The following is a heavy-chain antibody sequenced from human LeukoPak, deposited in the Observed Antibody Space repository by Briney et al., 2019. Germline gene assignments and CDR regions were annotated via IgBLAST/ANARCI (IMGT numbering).Heavy chain of an antibody. J-gene: IGHJ6*02. CDR2: ISSSSSYI. V-gene: IGHV3-21*01. CDR1: GFTFSSYS. Sequence: PGGSLRLSCAASGFTFSSYSMNWVRQAPGKGLEWVSSISSSSSYIYYADSVKGRFAISRDNAKNSLYLQMNSLRAEDTAVYYCARVEKQLVTSYYYYYGMDVWGQGTTVTVSS. CDR3: ARVEKQLVTSYYYYYGMDV. D-gene: IGHD6-6*01.